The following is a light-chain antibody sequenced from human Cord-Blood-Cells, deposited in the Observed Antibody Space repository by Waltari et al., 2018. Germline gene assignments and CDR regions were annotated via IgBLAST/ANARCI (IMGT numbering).Light chain of an antibody. J-gene: IGLJ3*02. Sequence: QSALTQPASVSGSPGQSITISCTGTSSDVGGYNYVSWYQQHPGKAPKLMIYHVSNRPPGVSNRFSGSKSGNTASLTNSGLQAEDEADYYCSSYTSSSTLEVFGGGTKLTVL. V-gene: IGLV2-14*01. CDR2: HVS. CDR3: SSYTSSSTLEV. CDR1: SSDVGGYNY.